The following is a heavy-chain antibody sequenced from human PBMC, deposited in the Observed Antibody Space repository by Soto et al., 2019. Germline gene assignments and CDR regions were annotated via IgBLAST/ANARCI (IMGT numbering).Heavy chain of an antibody. V-gene: IGHV1-3*01. D-gene: IGHD3-3*02. J-gene: IGHJ3*02. CDR1: GYTFSAYT. CDR2: INAGSGNT. CDR3: AKDTETLGPRANDALDI. Sequence: ASVKVSCKATGYTFSAYTMNWVRQAPGQSLEWMGWINAGSGNTKYSQNFQGRVSITRDTSASTVYMELTGLTSEDTAVYYCAKDTETLGPRANDALDIWGQGTMVTVSS.